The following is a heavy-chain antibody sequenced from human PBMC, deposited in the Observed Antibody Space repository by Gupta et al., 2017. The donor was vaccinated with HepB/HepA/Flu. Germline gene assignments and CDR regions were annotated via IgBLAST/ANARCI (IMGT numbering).Heavy chain of an antibody. D-gene: IGHD6-6*01. Sequence: QLQLQESGPGLVKPSETLSLTCTVSGGSISSSSYYWGWIRQPPGKGLEWIGSIYYSGSTYYNPSLKSRVTISVDTSKNQFSLKLSSVTAADTAVYYCARHIVTSIAARSYWYFDLWGRGTLVTVSS. CDR1: GGSISSSSYY. V-gene: IGHV4-39*01. CDR2: IYYSGST. CDR3: ARHIVTSIAARSYWYFDL. J-gene: IGHJ2*01.